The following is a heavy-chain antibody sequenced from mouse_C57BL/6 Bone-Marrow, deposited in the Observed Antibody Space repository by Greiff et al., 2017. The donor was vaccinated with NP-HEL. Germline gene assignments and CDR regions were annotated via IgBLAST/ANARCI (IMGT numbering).Heavy chain of an antibody. J-gene: IGHJ2*01. CDR3: AGDSSGYGDFDY. Sequence: VKLQESGPGLVKPSQSLFLTCSITGFPITSGYYWIWIRQSPGNPLEWMGYITHSGETFYNPSLQSPISITRETSKNQFFLQLNSVTTEDTAMYYCAGDSSGYGDFDYWGQGTTLTVSS. CDR1: GFPITSGYY. CDR2: ITHSGET. D-gene: IGHD3-2*02. V-gene: IGHV12-3*01.